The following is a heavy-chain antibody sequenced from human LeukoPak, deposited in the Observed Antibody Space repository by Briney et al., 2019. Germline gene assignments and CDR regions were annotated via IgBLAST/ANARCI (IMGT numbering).Heavy chain of an antibody. Sequence: SGGSISSYYWXXVRQXPGKGXXXXSXXSGSGGSTYYADSVKGRFTISRDNSKNTLYLQMNSLRAEDTAVYYCAKGLWFGELFPTSDAFDIWGQGTMVTVSS. CDR2: XSGSGGST. D-gene: IGHD3-10*01. V-gene: IGHV3-23*01. CDR1: GGSISSYY. J-gene: IGHJ3*02. CDR3: AKGLWFGELFPTSDAFDI.